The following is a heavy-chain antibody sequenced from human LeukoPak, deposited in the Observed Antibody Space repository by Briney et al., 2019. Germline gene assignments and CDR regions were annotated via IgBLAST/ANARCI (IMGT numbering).Heavy chain of an antibody. CDR1: GYTFTDYY. Sequence: EASVKVSCKTSGYTFTDYYMHWVRQAPGQGLEWMGWINPNSGDTKYAQMFQGRVTLTRGTSITTAYMELSSLTSDYTAVYYCANTYSSGWYFHYWGQGTLVTVSS. J-gene: IGHJ4*02. CDR3: ANTYSSGWYFHY. CDR2: INPNSGDT. V-gene: IGHV1-2*02. D-gene: IGHD6-19*01.